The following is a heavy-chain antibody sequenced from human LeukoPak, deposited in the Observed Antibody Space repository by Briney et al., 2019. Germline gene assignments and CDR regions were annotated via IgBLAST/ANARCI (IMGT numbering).Heavy chain of an antibody. CDR3: TTDHPGDRSDY. D-gene: IGHD3-10*01. CDR1: GFTFSSYG. J-gene: IGHJ4*02. CDR2: IKSKTDGGTT. V-gene: IGHV3-15*01. Sequence: GGSLRLSCAASGFTFSSYGMSWVRQAPGKGLEWVGRIKSKTDGGTTDYAAPVKGRFTISRDDSKNTLYLQMNSLKTEDTAVYYCTTDHPGDRSDYWGQGTLVTVSS.